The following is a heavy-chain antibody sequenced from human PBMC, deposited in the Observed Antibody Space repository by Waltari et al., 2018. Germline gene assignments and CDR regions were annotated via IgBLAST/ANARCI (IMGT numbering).Heavy chain of an antibody. V-gene: IGHV3-74*01. CDR3: ARVYSNYPLYYFDY. Sequence: EVQLVESGGGLVQPGGSLRLSCAASGFTFSSYWMHWLRQAPGKGLVWVSRINSDGSSTSYADSVKGRFTISRDNARNTLYLRMNSLRAEDTAVYYCARVYSNYPLYYFDYWGQGTLVTVSS. J-gene: IGHJ4*02. CDR2: INSDGSST. CDR1: GFTFSSYW. D-gene: IGHD4-4*01.